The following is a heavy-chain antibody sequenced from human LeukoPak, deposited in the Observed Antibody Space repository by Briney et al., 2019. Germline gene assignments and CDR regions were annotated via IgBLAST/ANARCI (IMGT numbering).Heavy chain of an antibody. V-gene: IGHV4-30-2*01. D-gene: IGHD3-22*01. CDR3: ARAALRSGYPWFDP. CDR1: GGSISSGGYS. CDR2: IYHSGST. J-gene: IGHJ5*02. Sequence: SETLSLTCAVSGGSISSGGYSWSWIRQPPGKGLEWIGYIYHSGSTYYNPSLKSRVTISVDRSKNQFSLKLSSVTAADTAVYYCARAALRSGYPWFDPWGQGTLVTVSS.